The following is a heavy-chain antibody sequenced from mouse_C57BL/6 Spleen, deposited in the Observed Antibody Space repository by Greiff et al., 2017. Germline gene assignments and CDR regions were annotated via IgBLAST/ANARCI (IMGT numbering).Heavy chain of an antibody. V-gene: IGHV1-69*01. Sequence: QVQLKQPGAELVMPGASVKLSCKASGYTFTSYWMHWVKQRPGQGLEWIGEIDPSDSYTNYNQKFKGKSTLTVDKSSSTAYMQLSSLTSEDSAVYYCARKTCTTGLGYFDYWGQGTTLTVSS. D-gene: IGHD2-14*01. CDR1: GYTFTSYW. CDR3: ARKTCTTGLGYFDY. J-gene: IGHJ2*01. CDR2: IDPSDSYT.